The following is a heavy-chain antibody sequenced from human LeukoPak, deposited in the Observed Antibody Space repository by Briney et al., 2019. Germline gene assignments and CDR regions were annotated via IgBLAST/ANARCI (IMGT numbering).Heavy chain of an antibody. Sequence: GGSLRLSCAASGFTFSSYWMSWVRQAPGRGLEWVANIKQDGSDKYCVDSVKGRFTISRDNAKNSLYLQMNSLRAEDTAVYYCAKDGHCSGGSCYGNYFDYWGQGTLVTVSS. CDR3: AKDGHCSGGSCYGNYFDY. CDR2: IKQDGSDK. CDR1: GFTFSSYW. D-gene: IGHD2-15*01. J-gene: IGHJ4*02. V-gene: IGHV3-7*01.